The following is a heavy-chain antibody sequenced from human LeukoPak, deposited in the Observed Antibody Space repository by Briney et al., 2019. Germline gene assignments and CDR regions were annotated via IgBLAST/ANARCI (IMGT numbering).Heavy chain of an antibody. V-gene: IGHV3-33*01. Sequence: GGSLRLSCAASGFTFSSYGMHWVRQAPGKGLEWVAVIWYDGSNKYYADSVKGRFIISRDNSKNTLYLQMNSLRAEDTAVYYCARDNHYYGSGSYDYWGQGTLVTVSS. J-gene: IGHJ4*02. D-gene: IGHD3-10*01. CDR2: IWYDGSNK. CDR1: GFTFSSYG. CDR3: ARDNHYYGSGSYDY.